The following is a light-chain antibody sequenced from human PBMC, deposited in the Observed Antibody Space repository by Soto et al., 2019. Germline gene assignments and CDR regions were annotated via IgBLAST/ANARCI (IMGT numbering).Light chain of an antibody. CDR2: DVD. Sequence: QSALTQPASVSGSPGQSITISCTGTSSDVGGYNYVSWYQQHPGTAPKLIIYDVDNRPSGVSSRFSGSKSGNTASLTISGLQAEDEADYYCSSYSSSSTHNYVFGTGTKVTVL. CDR3: SSYSSSSTHNYV. J-gene: IGLJ1*01. V-gene: IGLV2-14*01. CDR1: SSDVGGYNY.